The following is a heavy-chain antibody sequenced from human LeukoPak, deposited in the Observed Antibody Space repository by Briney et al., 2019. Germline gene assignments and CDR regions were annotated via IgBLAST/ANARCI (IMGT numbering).Heavy chain of an antibody. D-gene: IGHD5-12*01. V-gene: IGHV1-8*01. CDR3: ARAPRGSGYDYWFDP. Sequence: ASVKASCKASGYTFTSYDIHWVRQATGQGLEWMGWMNPNSGNTGYAQKFQGRVTMTRNTSISTAYMELSSLRSEDTAVYYCARAPRGSGYDYWFDPWGQGTLVTVSS. CDR1: GYTFTSYD. J-gene: IGHJ5*02. CDR2: MNPNSGNT.